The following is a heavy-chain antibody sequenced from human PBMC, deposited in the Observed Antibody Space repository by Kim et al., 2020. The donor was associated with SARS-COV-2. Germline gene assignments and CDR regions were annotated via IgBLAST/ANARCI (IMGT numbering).Heavy chain of an antibody. Sequence: ASVKVSCKASGYTFTSYGISWVRQAPGQGLEWMGWISAYNGNTNYAQKLQGRVTMTTDTSTSTAYMELRSLRSDDTAVYYCARDQLPPYYDFWSGYYAVDYWGQGTLVTVSS. CDR1: GYTFTSYG. V-gene: IGHV1-18*01. J-gene: IGHJ4*02. CDR2: ISAYNGNT. CDR3: ARDQLPPYYDFWSGYYAVDY. D-gene: IGHD3-3*01.